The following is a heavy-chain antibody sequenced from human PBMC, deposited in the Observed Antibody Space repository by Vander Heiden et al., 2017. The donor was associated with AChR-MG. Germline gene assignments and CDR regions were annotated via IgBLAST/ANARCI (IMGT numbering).Heavy chain of an antibody. V-gene: IGHV4-34*01. Sequence: QVQLQQWGAGLLKPSETLSLTCAVHGGSFSDYYWSWIRQPPGKGLEWIGEINHSGSTNYNPSLKSRVTISVDTSKNQFSLKLSSVTAADTAVFYCATRGYIYGRYYFDYWGDGTLVTVSS. CDR2: INHSGST. D-gene: IGHD5-18*01. CDR1: GGSFSDYY. J-gene: IGHJ4*01. CDR3: ATRGYIYGRYYFDY.